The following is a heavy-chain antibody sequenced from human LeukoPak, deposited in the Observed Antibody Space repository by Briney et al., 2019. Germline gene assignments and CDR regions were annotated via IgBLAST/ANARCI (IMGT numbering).Heavy chain of an antibody. CDR2: IKEDGSER. CDR3: AKAKWLENY. CDR1: AFIFSGHW. J-gene: IGHJ4*02. Sequence: GGSLRLSCEGSAFIFSGHWMNWVRQTPGKGLEWVASIKEDGSERQYVDSVKGRFTTSRDTSRNMLYLQMSSLRVEDTAVYYCAKAKWLENYWGQGTLVTVSS. V-gene: IGHV3-7*03. D-gene: IGHD6-19*01.